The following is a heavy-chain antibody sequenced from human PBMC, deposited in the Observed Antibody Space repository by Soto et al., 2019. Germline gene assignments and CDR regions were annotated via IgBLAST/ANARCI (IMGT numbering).Heavy chain of an antibody. D-gene: IGHD6-13*01. J-gene: IGHJ6*02. CDR3: ARDLYSSSWYYYYYGMDV. CDR1: GFTFSSYS. Sequence: PGGSLRLSCAASGFTFSSYSMNWVRQAPGKGLEWVSYISSSSSTIYYADSVKGRFTISRDNAKNSLYLQMNSLRDEDTAVYYCARDLYSSSWYYYYYGMDVWGQGTTVTVSS. V-gene: IGHV3-48*02. CDR2: ISSSSSTI.